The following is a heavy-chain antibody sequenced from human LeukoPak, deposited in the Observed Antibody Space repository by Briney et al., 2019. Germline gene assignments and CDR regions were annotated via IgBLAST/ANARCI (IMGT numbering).Heavy chain of an antibody. J-gene: IGHJ3*02. CDR1: GFKLSNYW. V-gene: IGHV3-7*03. CDR3: ARLGDAFDI. CDR2: INHDGSET. Sequence: GGSLRLSCEVSGFKLSNYWMTWVRQAPGKGLEWVANINHDGSETHYVDSVRGRFIISRDNAKNSLHLEMNTLRAADTAVYYCARLGDAFDIWGQGTMVTVSS.